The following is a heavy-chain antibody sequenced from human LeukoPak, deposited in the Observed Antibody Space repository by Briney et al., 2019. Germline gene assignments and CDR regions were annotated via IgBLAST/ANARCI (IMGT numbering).Heavy chain of an antibody. CDR3: AREMVRGVMIFDY. CDR1: GYTFTGYY. CDR2: INPNSGGT. D-gene: IGHD3-10*01. V-gene: IGHV1-2*02. J-gene: IGHJ4*02. Sequence: GASVKVSCKASGYTFTGYYMHWVRQAPGQGLEWMGWINPNSGGTNYAQKFQGRVTMTRDTSTSTVYMELSSLRSEDTAVYYCAREMVRGVMIFDYWGQGTLVTVSS.